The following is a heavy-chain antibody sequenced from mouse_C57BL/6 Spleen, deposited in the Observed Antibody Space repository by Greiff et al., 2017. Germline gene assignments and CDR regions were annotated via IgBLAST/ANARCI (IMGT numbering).Heavy chain of an antibody. Sequence: VQLQQSGAELVRPGASVKLSCTASGFNIKDDYMHWVKQRPEQGLEWIGWIDPENGDTEYASKFQGKATITADTSSNTAYLQLSSLTSEDTAVYYCTLVSYYSNYVPFDYWGQGTTLTVSS. D-gene: IGHD2-5*01. CDR1: GFNIKDDY. V-gene: IGHV14-4*01. J-gene: IGHJ2*01. CDR2: IDPENGDT. CDR3: TLVSYYSNYVPFDY.